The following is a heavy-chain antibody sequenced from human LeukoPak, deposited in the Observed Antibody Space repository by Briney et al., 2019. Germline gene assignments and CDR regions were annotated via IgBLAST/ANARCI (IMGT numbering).Heavy chain of an antibody. CDR3: VRAYHPGGWFDP. V-gene: IGHV3-21*01. Sequence: GGSLRLSCAASGFSFSSYTMNWVRQAPGKGLEWVSSISTSSSYIYYADSVKGRFTISRDNAKDSLYLQMNSPTAEDTAMYYCVRAYHPGGWFDPWGQGTLVTVSS. CDR2: ISTSSSYI. CDR1: GFSFSSYT. J-gene: IGHJ5*02. D-gene: IGHD2-21*01.